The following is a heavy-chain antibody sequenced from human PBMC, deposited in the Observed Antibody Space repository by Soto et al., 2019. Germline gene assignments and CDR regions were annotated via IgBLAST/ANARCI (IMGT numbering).Heavy chain of an antibody. CDR2: TYYSGST. CDR3: ARGRDYYDSSGYSPLDP. J-gene: IGHJ5*02. D-gene: IGHD3-22*01. CDR1: GGSFSGYY. Sequence: SETLSLTCAVYGGSFSGYYWSWIRQHPGKGLEWIGYTYYSGSTYYNPSLKSRVTISVDTSKNQFSLKLSSVTAADTAVYYCARGRDYYDSSGYSPLDPWGQGTLVTVSS. V-gene: IGHV4-31*11.